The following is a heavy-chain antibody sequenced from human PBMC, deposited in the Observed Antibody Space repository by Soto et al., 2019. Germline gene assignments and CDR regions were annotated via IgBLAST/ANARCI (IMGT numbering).Heavy chain of an antibody. CDR2: IITIFGTA. Sequence: QVQLVQTGAEVKKPGSSVKVSCKASGGTFSSYAISWVRQAPGQGLEWMGGIITIFGTANYAQKFQGRVTITADESTSTAYMELSSLRSEDTAVYYCARVGDILVVPAANPYYYYGMDVWGQGTTVTVSS. CDR1: GGTFSSYA. D-gene: IGHD2-2*01. J-gene: IGHJ6*02. V-gene: IGHV1-69*01. CDR3: ARVGDILVVPAANPYYYYGMDV.